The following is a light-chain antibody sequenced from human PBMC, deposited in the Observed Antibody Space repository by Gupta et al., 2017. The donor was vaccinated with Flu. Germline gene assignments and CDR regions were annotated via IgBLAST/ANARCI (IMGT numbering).Light chain of an antibody. J-gene: IGKJ1*01. V-gene: IGKV3-20*01. CDR1: QSVSSSY. Sequence: EIVLTQSPGTLSLSPGERATLSCRASQSVSSSYLAWYQQKPGQAPRLLIYGASSRATGIPDRFSGSGSGTDFTLTISRLVPEDFAVYYCHQEGSSPRTFGQGTKVEIK. CDR3: HQEGSSPRT. CDR2: GAS.